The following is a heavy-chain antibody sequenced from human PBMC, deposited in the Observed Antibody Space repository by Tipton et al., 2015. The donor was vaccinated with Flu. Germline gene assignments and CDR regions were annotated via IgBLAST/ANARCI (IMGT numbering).Heavy chain of an antibody. Sequence: GLVKPSETLSLTCSVSGGSISRSDYYWGWIRQPPGKGLEWIGTVSYSGTAYYNPSLQSRLTISLDTSKNHFSLKLKSATATDTAVYYCARHEGNWGRGIDPWGQGTLVTVSS. CDR2: VSYSGTA. CDR3: ARHEGNWGRGIDP. CDR1: GGSISRSDYY. J-gene: IGHJ5*02. V-gene: IGHV4-39*07. D-gene: IGHD7-27*01.